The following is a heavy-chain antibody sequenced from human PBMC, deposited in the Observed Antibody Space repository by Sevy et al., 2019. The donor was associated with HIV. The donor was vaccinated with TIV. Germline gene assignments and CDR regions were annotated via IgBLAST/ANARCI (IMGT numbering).Heavy chain of an antibody. CDR3: ARGDFRGSYREIDAFDI. J-gene: IGHJ3*02. Sequence: GGSLRLSCAASGFTFSSYWMSWVRQAPGKGLEWVANIKQDGSEKYYVDSVKGRFTISRDNAKNSLYLQMNSLRAEDTAVYYCARGDFRGSYREIDAFDIWGQGTMVTGSS. CDR2: IKQDGSEK. CDR1: GFTFSSYW. V-gene: IGHV3-7*03. D-gene: IGHD3-16*02.